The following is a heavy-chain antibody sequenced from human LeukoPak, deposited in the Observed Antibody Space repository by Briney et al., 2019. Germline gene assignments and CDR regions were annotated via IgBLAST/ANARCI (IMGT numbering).Heavy chain of an antibody. CDR1: GGSFSGYY. CDR2: INHSGGT. D-gene: IGHD2-15*01. J-gene: IGHJ4*02. Sequence: SETLSLTCAVYGGSFSGYYWSWIRQPPGKGLEWIGEINHSGGTNYNPSLKSRVTISVDTSKNQFSLKLSSVTAADTAVYYCARASGGSCYGYWGQGTLVTVSS. V-gene: IGHV4-34*01. CDR3: ARASGGSCYGY.